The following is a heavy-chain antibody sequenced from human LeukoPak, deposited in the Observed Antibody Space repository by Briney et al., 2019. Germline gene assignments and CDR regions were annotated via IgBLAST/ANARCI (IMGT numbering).Heavy chain of an antibody. D-gene: IGHD6-19*01. V-gene: IGHV3-23*01. CDR3: AKDIYSSGWYPKIYYYYGMDV. CDR2: ISGSGGST. J-gene: IGHJ6*04. Sequence: PGGSLRLSCAASGFTFSSYAMSWVRQAPGKGLEWVSAISGSGGSTYYADSVKGRFTISRDNSKNTLYLQMNSLRAEDTAVYYCAKDIYSSGWYPKIYYYYGMDVWGKGTTVTVSS. CDR1: GFTFSSYA.